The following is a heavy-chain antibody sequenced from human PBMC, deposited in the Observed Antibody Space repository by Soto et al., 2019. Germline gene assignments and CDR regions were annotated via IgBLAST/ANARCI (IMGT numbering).Heavy chain of an antibody. J-gene: IGHJ5*02. Sequence: ASVKVSWKASGYTFTSYGISWVRQAPGQGLEWMGWISAYNGNTNYAQKLQGRVTMTTDTSTSTAYMELRSLRSDDTAVYYCARASGYCSSTSCYLWFDPWGQGTLVTVSS. V-gene: IGHV1-18*04. CDR1: GYTFTSYG. CDR3: ARASGYCSSTSCYLWFDP. CDR2: ISAYNGNT. D-gene: IGHD2-2*01.